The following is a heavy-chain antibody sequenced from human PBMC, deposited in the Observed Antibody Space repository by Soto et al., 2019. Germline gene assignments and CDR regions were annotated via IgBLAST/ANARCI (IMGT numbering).Heavy chain of an antibody. J-gene: IGHJ5*02. CDR2: ITPIFGTA. CDR1: GGTFSSYA. V-gene: IGHV1-69*06. CDR3: ARDGRDVVVPAAILGSEWFDP. D-gene: IGHD2-2*02. Sequence: SVKVSCKASGGTFSSYAISWVRQAPGQGLEWMGGITPIFGTANYAQKFQGRVTITADKSTSTAYMELSSLRSEDTAVYYCARDGRDVVVPAAILGSEWFDPWGQGTLVTVSS.